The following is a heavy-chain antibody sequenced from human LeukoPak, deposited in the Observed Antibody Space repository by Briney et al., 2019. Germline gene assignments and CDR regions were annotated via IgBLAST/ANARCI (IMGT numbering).Heavy chain of an antibody. D-gene: IGHD6-19*01. J-gene: IGHJ4*02. V-gene: IGHV3-7*03. Sequence: GGSLRLSCTVSGFTFSNLWMTWARQAPGKGLEWVANIRQDGSDIYYMDSVKGRFTISRDNAKNSLYLQMNSLRAEDTAMYYCVGGSGWLGDSWGRGTLVTVSS. CDR1: GFTFSNLW. CDR2: IRQDGSDI. CDR3: VGGSGWLGDS.